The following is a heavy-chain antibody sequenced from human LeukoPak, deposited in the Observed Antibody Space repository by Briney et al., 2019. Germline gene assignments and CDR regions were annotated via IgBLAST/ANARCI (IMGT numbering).Heavy chain of an antibody. J-gene: IGHJ6*02. CDR1: GLTFTYYA. Sequence: GESLKISCTASGLTFTYYAMTWVRQAPGKGLEWVSLISGSGGSAKYADSVKGRFTISRDNSKNTLFLQMSSLRAEDTAIYYCAKVGSSGWYAMDVWGRGTSVTVS. V-gene: IGHV3-23*01. CDR2: ISGSGGSA. D-gene: IGHD6-19*01. CDR3: AKVGSSGWYAMDV.